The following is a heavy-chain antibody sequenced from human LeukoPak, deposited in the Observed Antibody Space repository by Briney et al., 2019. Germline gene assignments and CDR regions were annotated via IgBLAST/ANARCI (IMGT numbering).Heavy chain of an antibody. CDR3: AKDKQQLAYFDY. V-gene: IGHV3-23*01. CDR2: ISGSGGST. CDR1: GFTFSSYA. Sequence: GGSPRLSCAASGFTFSSYAVSWVRQAPGKGLEWVSAISGSGGSTYYADSVKGRFTISRDNSKNTLYLQMNGLRGEDTAVYYCAKDKQQLAYFDYWGQGTLVTVSS. J-gene: IGHJ4*02. D-gene: IGHD6-13*01.